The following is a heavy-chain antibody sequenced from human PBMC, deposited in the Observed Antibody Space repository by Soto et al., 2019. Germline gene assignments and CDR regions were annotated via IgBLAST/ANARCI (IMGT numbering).Heavy chain of an antibody. J-gene: IGHJ6*02. CDR3: ARDQWEKRWLQRNYGMDV. CDR1: GGTFSSYA. D-gene: IGHD1-26*01. CDR2: IIPIFGTA. V-gene: IGHV1-69*13. Sequence: GASVKVSCKASGGTFSSYAISWLRQAPGQGLEWMGGIIPIFGTANYAQKFQGRVTITADESTSTAYMELSSLRSEDTAVYYCARDQWEKRWLQRNYGMDVWGQGTTVTVSS.